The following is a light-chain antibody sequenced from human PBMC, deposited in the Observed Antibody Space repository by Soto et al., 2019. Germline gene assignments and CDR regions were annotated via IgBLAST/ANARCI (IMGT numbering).Light chain of an antibody. V-gene: IGKV2-30*02. Sequence: DVVVTQSPLSLPVTLGQPASISCRSSQSLVHSDGNTYLNWFQQRPGQSPRRLIYKVSNRDSGVPDRFRGSGSGTDFTRKISRGEAEDVAIYYCMQGSHWPPTFGKGTKVEIK. CDR1: QSLVHSDGNTY. J-gene: IGKJ1*01. CDR3: MQGSHWPPT. CDR2: KVS.